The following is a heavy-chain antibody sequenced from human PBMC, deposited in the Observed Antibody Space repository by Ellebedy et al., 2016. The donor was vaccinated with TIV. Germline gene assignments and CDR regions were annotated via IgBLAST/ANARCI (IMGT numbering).Heavy chain of an antibody. CDR2: ISYSGGT. V-gene: IGHV4-59*01. D-gene: IGHD6-13*01. CDR3: ARVVWQQPVSYAFDI. Sequence: MPSETLSLTCAVSGGSISPYYWSWIRQLPGKGLEWIGYISYSGGTNYNPSLKSRVTISVDTSKNHFSLRLTSVTAADTAVYYCARVVWQQPVSYAFDIWGQGTMVTVSS. CDR1: GGSISPYY. J-gene: IGHJ3*02.